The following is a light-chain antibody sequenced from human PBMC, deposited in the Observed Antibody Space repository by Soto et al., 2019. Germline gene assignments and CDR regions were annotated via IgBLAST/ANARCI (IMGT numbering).Light chain of an antibody. V-gene: IGKV1-5*03. J-gene: IGKJ1*01. Sequence: DIQMTQAPSTLSASIGDRVIITCRASQSISHWLAWYQQKPGKAPKLLIYKASTLKSGVPSGFSGSGSGTEFTLTISSLQPDDFATYYCQQVNSYPRAFGQGTKVDIK. CDR1: QSISHW. CDR3: QQVNSYPRA. CDR2: KAS.